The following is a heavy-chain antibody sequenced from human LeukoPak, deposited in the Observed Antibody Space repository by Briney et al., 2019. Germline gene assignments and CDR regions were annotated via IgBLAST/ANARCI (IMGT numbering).Heavy chain of an antibody. CDR2: ISGSGGST. CDR3: AKDAYSYGPASSYYFDY. CDR1: KFNFHNYG. J-gene: IGHJ4*02. D-gene: IGHD5-18*01. Sequence: GSLRLSCTTPKFNFHNYGLTRVRPAPGKELEWVSSISGSGGSTQYAASVQGRFTISRDNSKNTLYLQMNSLRAEDTAVYYCAKDAYSYGPASSYYFDYWGQGTLVTVSS. V-gene: IGHV3-23*01.